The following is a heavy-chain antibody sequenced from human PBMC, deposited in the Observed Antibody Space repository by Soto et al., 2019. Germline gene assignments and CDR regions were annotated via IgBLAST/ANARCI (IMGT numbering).Heavy chain of an antibody. CDR1: GGSISSYY. Sequence: SETLSLTCTVSGGSISSYYWGWIRQPPGKGLEWIGSIYYSGSTYYNPSLKSRVTISVDTSKNQFSLKLSSVTAADTAVYYCAGIDNWNYVGYYYYYGMDVWGQGTTVT. CDR2: IYYSGST. D-gene: IGHD1-7*01. CDR3: AGIDNWNYVGYYYYYGMDV. J-gene: IGHJ6*02. V-gene: IGHV4-39*01.